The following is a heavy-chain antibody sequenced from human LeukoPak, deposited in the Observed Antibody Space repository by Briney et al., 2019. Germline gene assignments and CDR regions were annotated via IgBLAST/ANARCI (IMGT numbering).Heavy chain of an antibody. J-gene: IGHJ4*02. CDR3: ARDRGRTWADY. CDR2: INQDESER. V-gene: IGHV3-7*01. D-gene: IGHD3-16*01. CDR1: GFTFSSYW. Sequence: GGSLRLSCAASGFTFSSYWMSWARQAAGKGLEWVANINQDESERYYVDSVKGRFTISRDNAKNALYLQMNSLRAEDTAVYYCARDRGRTWADYWGQGTLVTVSA.